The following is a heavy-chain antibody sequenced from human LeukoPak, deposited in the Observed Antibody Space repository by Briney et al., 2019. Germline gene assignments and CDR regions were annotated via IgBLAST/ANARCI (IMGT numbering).Heavy chain of an antibody. CDR3: ARRHYGPRVRAFDI. CDR1: GNSISSGDNY. D-gene: IGHD3-10*01. Sequence: SQTLSLTCTVSGNSISSGDNYWSWIRQPAGKGLEWIGRIYTSGSTNYNPSLKSRVTISGDTSKNQFSLRLSSVTAADTAVYYCARRHYGPRVRAFDIWGQGTMVTVSS. CDR2: IYTSGST. J-gene: IGHJ3*02. V-gene: IGHV4-61*02.